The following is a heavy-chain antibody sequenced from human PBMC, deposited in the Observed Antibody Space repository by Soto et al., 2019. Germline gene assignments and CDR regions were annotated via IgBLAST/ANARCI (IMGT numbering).Heavy chain of an antibody. V-gene: IGHV5-51*01. CDR1: GYSFTSYW. CDR2: IYPGDSDT. Sequence: EVQLVQSGAEVKKPGESLKISCKGSGYSFTSYWIGWVRQMPGKGLEWMGIIYPGDSDTRYSPSFQGQVTISADKSISPAYLQWSSLKASDTAMYYCARRQWGCSSTSCYFDYWGQGTLVTVSS. J-gene: IGHJ4*02. D-gene: IGHD2-2*01. CDR3: ARRQWGCSSTSCYFDY.